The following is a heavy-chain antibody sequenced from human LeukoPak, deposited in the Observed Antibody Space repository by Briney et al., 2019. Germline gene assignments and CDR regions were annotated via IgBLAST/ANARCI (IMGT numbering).Heavy chain of an antibody. D-gene: IGHD3-9*01. V-gene: IGHV3-21*01. CDR2: IDYDSSHI. J-gene: IGHJ4*02. Sequence: GGSLRLSCAASGFAFSDSAMNCVRQVPGKGLEWVSSIDYDSSHIYYAASVRGRFTISRDNARNSVYLQMNSLRVEDTAVYYCARDPLRYLRVGHYDYWGQGTLVAVSS. CDR1: GFAFSDSA. CDR3: ARDPLRYLRVGHYDY.